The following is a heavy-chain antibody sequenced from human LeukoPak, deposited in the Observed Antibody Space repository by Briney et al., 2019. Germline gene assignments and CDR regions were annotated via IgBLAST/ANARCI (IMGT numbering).Heavy chain of an antibody. CDR1: GGTFSSYA. CDR2: IIPILGIA. CDR3: ARGDGYNIFDY. Sequence: EASVKVSCKASGGTFSSYAISWVRQAPGQGLEWMGRIIPILGIANYAQKFQGRVTITADKSTSTAYMELSSLRSEDTAVYYCARGDGYNIFDYWGQGTLVTVSS. J-gene: IGHJ4*02. D-gene: IGHD5-24*01. V-gene: IGHV1-69*04.